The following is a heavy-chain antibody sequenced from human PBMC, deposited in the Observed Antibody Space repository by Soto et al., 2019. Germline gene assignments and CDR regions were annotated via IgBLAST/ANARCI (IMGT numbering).Heavy chain of an antibody. CDR2: TYYRSKWYN. CDR1: GDSVSSNSAA. Sequence: SQTLSLPCAISGDSVSSNSAAWNWIRQSPSRGLEWLGRTYYRSKWYNDYAVSVKSRITINPDTSKNQFSLQLNSVTPEDTAVYYCAREHVEGFTYYYYYGMDVWGQGTTVTVSS. CDR3: AREHVEGFTYYYYYGMDV. V-gene: IGHV6-1*01. D-gene: IGHD3-10*01. J-gene: IGHJ6*02.